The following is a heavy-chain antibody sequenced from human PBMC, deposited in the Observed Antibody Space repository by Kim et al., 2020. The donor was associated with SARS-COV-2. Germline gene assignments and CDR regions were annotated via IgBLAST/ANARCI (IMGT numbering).Heavy chain of an antibody. CDR1: GGSISSYY. Sequence: SETLSLTCTVSGGSISSYYWNWVRQPPGKRLEWIGYIYYSGSTNYNPSLKSRVTISVDTSKNQFSLRLNSVTAADTAVYYCARNVDGSGTTRGVLFDPWG. D-gene: IGHD3-10*01. V-gene: IGHV4-59*01. CDR2: IYYSGST. J-gene: IGHJ5*02. CDR3: ARNVDGSGTTRGVLFDP.